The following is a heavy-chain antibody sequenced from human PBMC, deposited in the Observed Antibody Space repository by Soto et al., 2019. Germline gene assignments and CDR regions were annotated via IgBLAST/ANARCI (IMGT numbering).Heavy chain of an antibody. V-gene: IGHV5-51*01. Sequence: PGESLKISCKASGYSFPNYWIAWVRQMPGKGLEWMGIIYPDDSDTRYSPSFQGQVTISADKSITTAYLQWSSLKASDTAMYYCAGGGVRGVVTRTRDYYGMDVWGQGTTVTVSS. CDR3: AGGGVRGVVTRTRDYYGMDV. J-gene: IGHJ6*02. CDR1: GYSFPNYW. CDR2: IYPDDSDT. D-gene: IGHD3-10*01.